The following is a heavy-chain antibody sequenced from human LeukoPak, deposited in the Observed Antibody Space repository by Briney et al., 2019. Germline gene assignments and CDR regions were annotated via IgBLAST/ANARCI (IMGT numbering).Heavy chain of an antibody. J-gene: IGHJ4*02. CDR3: LRGPV. Sequence: GGSLRLSCAASGLTFSSYDLSWVRHAPGKGREGVSDISDSGGSTFYADSVRRRFNISRHNYKNTLHLPVNTLISEHTAVFYFLRGPVRGQGTLVTVSS. CDR2: ISDSGGST. CDR1: GLTFSSYD. D-gene: IGHD4-17*01. V-gene: IGHV3-23*01.